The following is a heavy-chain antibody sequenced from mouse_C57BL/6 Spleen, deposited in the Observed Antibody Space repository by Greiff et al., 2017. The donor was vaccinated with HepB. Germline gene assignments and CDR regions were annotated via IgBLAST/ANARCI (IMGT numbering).Heavy chain of an antibody. CDR2: ISSGGSYT. CDR1: GFTFSSYG. CDR3: ARRGGNYAMDY. V-gene: IGHV5-6*01. D-gene: IGHD1-1*02. Sequence: VQLKESGGDLVKPGGSLKLSCAASGFTFSSYGMSWVRQTPDKRLEWVATISSGGSYTYYPDSVKGRFTFSRDNAKNTLYLQLSSLTSEDTAMYYCARRGGNYAMDYWGQGTSVTVSS. J-gene: IGHJ4*01.